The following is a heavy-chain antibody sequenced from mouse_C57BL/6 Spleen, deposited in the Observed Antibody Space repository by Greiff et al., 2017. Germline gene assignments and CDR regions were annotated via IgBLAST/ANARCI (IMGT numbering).Heavy chain of an antibody. CDR2: ISNGGGST. J-gene: IGHJ3*01. Sequence: EVKVVESGGGLVQPGGSLKLSCAASGFTFSDYYMYWVRQTPEKRLEWVAYISNGGGSTYYPDTVKGRFTISRDNAKNTLYLQMSRLKSEDTAMYYCARHFLYDYEGFAYWGQGTLVTVSA. D-gene: IGHD2-4*01. CDR3: ARHFLYDYEGFAY. CDR1: GFTFSDYY. V-gene: IGHV5-12*01.